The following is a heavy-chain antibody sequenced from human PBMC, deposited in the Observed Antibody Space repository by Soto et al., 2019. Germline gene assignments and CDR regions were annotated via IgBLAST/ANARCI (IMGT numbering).Heavy chain of an antibody. CDR3: ATGGGDSLRYGMDV. CDR1: GFTFSSCA. Sequence: EVQLLESGGGLVQPGGALRLSCSASGFTFSSCAMNWVRQAPGKGLEWVSAIDGGGGSIYYADSVKGRFTISRDNSKTTLYLQMDSLRAEDTAVYYCATGGGDSLRYGMDVWGQGTTVTVSS. CDR2: IDGGGGSI. V-gene: IGHV3-23*01. J-gene: IGHJ6*02. D-gene: IGHD2-21*02.